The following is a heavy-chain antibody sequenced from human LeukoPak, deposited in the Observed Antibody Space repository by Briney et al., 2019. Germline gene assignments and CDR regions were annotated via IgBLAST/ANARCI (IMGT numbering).Heavy chain of an antibody. CDR3: ARPPYGDPFLYYYGMDV. Sequence: GGSLRPSCAASGFTFSSYAMHWVRQAPGKGLEWVAVISYDGSNKYYADSVKGRFTISRDNSKNTLYLQMNSLRAEDTAVYYCARPPYGDPFLYYYGMDVWGQGTTVTVSS. CDR2: ISYDGSNK. V-gene: IGHV3-30-3*01. J-gene: IGHJ6*02. D-gene: IGHD4-17*01. CDR1: GFTFSSYA.